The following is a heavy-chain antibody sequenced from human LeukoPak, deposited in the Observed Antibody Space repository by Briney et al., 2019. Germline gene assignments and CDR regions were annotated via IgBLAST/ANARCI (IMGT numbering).Heavy chain of an antibody. CDR2: IYYSGST. J-gene: IGHJ4*02. CDR3: AKLRSRYATVTSPFDY. D-gene: IGHD4-17*01. Sequence: KPSETLSLTCTVSGGSISSSSYYWGWIRQPPGKGLEWIGSIYYSGSTYYNPSLKSRVTISVDTSKNQFSLKLSSVTAADTAVYYCAKLRSRYATVTSPFDYWGQGTLVTVSS. V-gene: IGHV4-39*07. CDR1: GGSISSSSYY.